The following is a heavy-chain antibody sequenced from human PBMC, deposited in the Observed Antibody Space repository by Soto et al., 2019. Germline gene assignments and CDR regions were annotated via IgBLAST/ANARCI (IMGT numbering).Heavy chain of an antibody. CDR3: ARGWGRIFAY. CDR1: GGSFSGYY. CDR2: TNHSGST. Sequence: QVQLQQWGAGLLKPSETLSLTCAVYGGSFSGYYWNWIRQPPGKGVEWIGETNHSGSTNSNPSLKSRVTLSLATSTNQSSLKLSSVTAAATALYYCARGWGRIFAYWGPGTLVTVSS. V-gene: IGHV4-34*01. D-gene: IGHD7-27*01. J-gene: IGHJ4*02.